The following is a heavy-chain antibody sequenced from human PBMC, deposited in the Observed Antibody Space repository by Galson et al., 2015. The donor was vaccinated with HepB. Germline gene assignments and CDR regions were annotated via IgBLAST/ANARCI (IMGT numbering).Heavy chain of an antibody. J-gene: IGHJ4*02. Sequence: SLRLSCAASGFTFSNSWMNWVRQAPGKGLEWVANIKPDGSEKNHVDSVKGRFIISRDNAQNSLYLQMNSLRADDTAVYYCARDVIEGGYWGQGTLVTVSS. CDR3: ARDVIEGGY. CDR1: GFTFSNSW. V-gene: IGHV3-7*03. CDR2: IKPDGSEK. D-gene: IGHD1-26*01.